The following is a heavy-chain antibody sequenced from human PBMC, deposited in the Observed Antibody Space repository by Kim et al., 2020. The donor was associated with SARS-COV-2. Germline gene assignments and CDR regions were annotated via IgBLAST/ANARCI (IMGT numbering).Heavy chain of an antibody. V-gene: IGHV3-53*01. J-gene: IGHJ5*02. Sequence: GGSLRLSCAASGFTVSSNYMSWVRQAPGKGLEWVSVIYSGGSTYYADSVKGRFTISRDNSKNTLYLQMNGLRAEDTAVYYCARELYGDYGVYNWFDPWGQGTLVTVSS. CDR2: IYSGGST. CDR3: ARELYGDYGVYNWFDP. CDR1: GFTVSSNY. D-gene: IGHD4-17*01.